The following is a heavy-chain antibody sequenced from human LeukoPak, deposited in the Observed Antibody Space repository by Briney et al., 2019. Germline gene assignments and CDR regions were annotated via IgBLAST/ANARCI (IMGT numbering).Heavy chain of an antibody. V-gene: IGHV3-23*01. CDR1: GFTFSSYA. J-gene: IGHJ6*02. CDR2: ISGSGGST. CDR3: ATQTTVITRYYYYYYGMDV. Sequence: PGGSLRLSCAASGFTFSSYAMSWARQAPGKGLEWVSAISGSGGSTYYADSVKGRFTISRDNSKNTLYLQMNSLRAEDTAVYYCATQTTVITRYYYYYYGMDVWGQGTTVTVSS. D-gene: IGHD4-17*01.